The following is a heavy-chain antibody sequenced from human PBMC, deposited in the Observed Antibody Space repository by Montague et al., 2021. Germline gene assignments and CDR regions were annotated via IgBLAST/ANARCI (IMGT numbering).Heavy chain of an antibody. J-gene: IGHJ5*02. V-gene: IGHV4-59*08. CDR1: SGSIFHAH. CDR3: AKQDYSVSGTSYKGFDP. Sequence: SETLSLTCTVSSGSIFHAHWSWVRQPPGKGLEWLGSMFYGGATSNNPSLKSRATMSIDTSTNQFSLKLSFVTAADTAVYYCAKQDYSVSGTSYKGFDPWGQRILVTVSS. D-gene: IGHD3-10*01. CDR2: MFYGGAT.